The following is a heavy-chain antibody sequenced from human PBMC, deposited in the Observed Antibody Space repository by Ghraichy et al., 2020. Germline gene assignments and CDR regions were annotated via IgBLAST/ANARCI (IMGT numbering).Heavy chain of an antibody. V-gene: IGHV1-46*01. CDR2: INPSGGST. J-gene: IGHJ6*02. D-gene: IGHD2-8*02. CDR1: GYTFTSYY. CDR3: ARSVLYDISSGMDV. Sequence: GESLNISCKASGYTFTSYYMHWVRQAPGQGLEWMGIINPSGGSTSYAQKFQGRVTMTRDTSTSTVYMELSSLRSEDTAVYYCARSVLYDISSGMDVWGQGTTVTVSS.